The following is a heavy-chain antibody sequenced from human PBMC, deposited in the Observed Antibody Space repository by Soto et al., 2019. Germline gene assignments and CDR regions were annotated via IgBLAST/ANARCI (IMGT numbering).Heavy chain of an antibody. CDR1: GGSISSSSYY. D-gene: IGHD3-22*01. Sequence: SETLSLTCTVSGGSISSSSYYWGWIRQPPGKGLEWIGSIYYSGSTYYNPSLKSRVTISVDTSKNQFSLKLSSVTAADTAVYYCARCGTMIVVVINEGAFDIWGQGTMVTVSS. CDR2: IYYSGST. CDR3: ARCGTMIVVVINEGAFDI. V-gene: IGHV4-39*01. J-gene: IGHJ3*02.